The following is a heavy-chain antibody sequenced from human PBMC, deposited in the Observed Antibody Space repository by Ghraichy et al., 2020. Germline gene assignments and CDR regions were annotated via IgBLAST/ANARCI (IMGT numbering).Heavy chain of an antibody. CDR1: GYTFTQYT. D-gene: IGHD3-9*01. V-gene: IGHV7-4-1*01. Sequence: ASVKVSCKASGYTFTQYTMNWVRQAPGQGLEWMGWINTNTGIPTYAQGFTGRFVFSLDTSVSTAHLQIRSLKAADTAVYFCARVAAVHFDWLKGRTSFDYWGHGTLITVSS. CDR2: INTNTGIP. J-gene: IGHJ4*01. CDR3: ARVAAVHFDWLKGRTSFDY.